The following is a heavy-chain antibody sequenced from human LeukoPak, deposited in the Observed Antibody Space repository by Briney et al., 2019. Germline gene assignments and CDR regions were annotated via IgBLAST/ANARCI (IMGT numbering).Heavy chain of an antibody. CDR2: IYHSGST. D-gene: IGHD6-13*01. Sequence: SETLSLTCTVSGYSISSGYYWGWIRQPPGKGLEWIGSIYHSGSTYYNPSLKSRVTISVDTSKNQFSLKLSSVTAADTAVYYCARKGAAAGLQWGQGTLVTVSS. CDR1: GYSISSGYY. CDR3: ARKGAAAGLQ. V-gene: IGHV4-38-2*02. J-gene: IGHJ4*02.